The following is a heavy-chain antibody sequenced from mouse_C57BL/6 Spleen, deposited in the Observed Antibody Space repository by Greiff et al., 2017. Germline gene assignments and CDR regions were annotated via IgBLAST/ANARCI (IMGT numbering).Heavy chain of an antibody. CDR3: ARKYGTTVVVEVYAMDY. Sequence: VQLQQPGAELVKPGASVKLSCKASGYTFTSYWMQWVKQRPGQGLEWIGEIDPSDSYTNYNQKFKGKATLTVDTSSSTAYMQLSSLTSEDSAVYYCARKYGTTVVVEVYAMDYWGQGTSVTVSS. V-gene: IGHV1-50*01. CDR2: IDPSDSYT. D-gene: IGHD1-1*01. J-gene: IGHJ4*01. CDR1: GYTFTSYW.